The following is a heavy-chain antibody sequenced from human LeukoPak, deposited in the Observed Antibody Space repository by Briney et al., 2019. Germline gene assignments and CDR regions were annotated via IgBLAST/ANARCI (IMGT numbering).Heavy chain of an antibody. CDR1: GFTFSSYW. CDR3: ARSLRRSGSYFYY. J-gene: IGHJ4*02. CDR2: IKQDGSEK. V-gene: IGHV3-7*03. D-gene: IGHD3-10*01. Sequence: GGSLRLSCAASGFTFSSYWMSWVRQAPGKGLEGVANIKQDGSEKYYVDSVKGRFTISRDNATNSLYLQMNSLRAEDTAVYYCARSLRRSGSYFYYWGQGTLVTVSS.